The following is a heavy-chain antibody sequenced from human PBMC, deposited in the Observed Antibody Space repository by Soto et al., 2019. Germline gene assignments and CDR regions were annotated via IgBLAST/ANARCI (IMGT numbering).Heavy chain of an antibody. J-gene: IGHJ3*02. CDR3: ARDRRIPQGYYYDSSGYPSRGAFDI. V-gene: IGHV1-2*02. CDR2: INPNSGGT. CDR1: GYTFTGYY. D-gene: IGHD3-22*01. Sequence: GASVKVSCKASGYTFTGYYMHWVRQAPGQGLEWMGWINPNSGGTNYAQKFQGRVTMTGDTSISTAYMELSRLRSDDTAVYYCARDRRIPQGYYYDSSGYPSRGAFDIWGQGTMVTVSS.